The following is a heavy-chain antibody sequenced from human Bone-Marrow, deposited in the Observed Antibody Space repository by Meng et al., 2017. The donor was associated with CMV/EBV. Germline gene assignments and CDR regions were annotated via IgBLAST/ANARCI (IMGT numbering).Heavy chain of an antibody. CDR1: GFTFSSYW. J-gene: IGHJ4*02. D-gene: IGHD3-10*01. V-gene: IGHV3-74*01. CDR2: INTDGSST. Sequence: GESLKISCAASGFTFSSYWMHWVRQAPGKGLVWVSRINTDGSSTAYADSVKGRFTISRGNAKNTLYLQMNSLRAEDTAVYYCSRDLAGRDDYWGPGTLVTVSS. CDR3: SRDLAGRDDY.